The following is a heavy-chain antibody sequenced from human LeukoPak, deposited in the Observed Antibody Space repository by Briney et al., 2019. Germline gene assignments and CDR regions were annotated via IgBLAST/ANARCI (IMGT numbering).Heavy chain of an antibody. D-gene: IGHD4-23*01. Sequence: PGGSLRLSCAASGFTFSSYAMHWVRQAPGKGLEWVSGISWNSGSIGYADSVKGRFTISRDNAKNSLYLQMNSLRAEDTALYYCAKVAVVKHDPYGFDIWGQGTMVTVSS. CDR3: AKVAVVKHDPYGFDI. J-gene: IGHJ3*02. CDR2: ISWNSGSI. V-gene: IGHV3-9*01. CDR1: GFTFSSYA.